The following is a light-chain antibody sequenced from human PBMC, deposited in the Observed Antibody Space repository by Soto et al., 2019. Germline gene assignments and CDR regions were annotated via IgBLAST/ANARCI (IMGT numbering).Light chain of an antibody. CDR1: TSNIGNSS. CDR3: GIWDSSLSAGV. V-gene: IGLV1-51*01. CDR2: DNN. Sequence: QAVVTQPPSVSAAPGQMVTISCSGSTSNIGNSSVSWYQHLPGTAPKLLIYDNNKRPSGIPDRFSASKSGASATLDIPGLRTGDEGDYYCGIWDSSLSAGVFGGGTKLTVL. J-gene: IGLJ3*02.